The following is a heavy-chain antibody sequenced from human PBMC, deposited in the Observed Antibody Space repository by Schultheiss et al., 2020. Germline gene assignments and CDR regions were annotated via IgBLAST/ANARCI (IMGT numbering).Heavy chain of an antibody. D-gene: IGHD6-6*01. Sequence: GGSLRLSCAASGFTFSSYAMSWVRQAPGKGLEWVSGISWNSGSIGYADSVKGRFTIARDNAKNSLYLQMNSLRAEDTAVYYCVKALPLYSSSYYFDYWGQGTLVNVSS. CDR2: ISWNSGSI. CDR1: GFTFSSYA. V-gene: IGHV3-23*01. J-gene: IGHJ4*02. CDR3: VKALPLYSSSYYFDY.